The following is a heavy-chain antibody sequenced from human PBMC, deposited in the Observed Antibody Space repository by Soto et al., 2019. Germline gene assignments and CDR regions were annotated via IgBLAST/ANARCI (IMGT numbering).Heavy chain of an antibody. CDR1: GFSFSSYG. J-gene: IGHJ3*02. CDR2: IWYDGSNE. CDR3: ARDRDYYDNSGYALDI. Sequence: QVQLVESGGGVVQPGKSLRLSCAASGFSFSSYGMHWVRQAPGKGLEWVAVIWYDGSNEDYADSVKGRFANSRDNSKNTLYLQMNSLRADDTAVYYCARDRDYYDNSGYALDIWGQGTVVTVSS. V-gene: IGHV3-33*01. D-gene: IGHD3-22*01.